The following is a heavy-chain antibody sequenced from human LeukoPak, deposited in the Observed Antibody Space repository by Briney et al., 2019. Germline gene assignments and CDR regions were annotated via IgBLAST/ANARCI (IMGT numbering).Heavy chain of an antibody. Sequence: PGASVKVSCKASGGTFSSYAISWVRQAPGQGLEWMGGIIPIFGTANYAQKFQGRVTITTDESTSTAYMELSSLRSEDTAVYYCARWNYYGSGKGLDYWGQGTLVTVSS. D-gene: IGHD3-10*01. CDR3: ARWNYYGSGKGLDY. CDR2: IIPIFGTA. J-gene: IGHJ4*02. V-gene: IGHV1-69*05. CDR1: GGTFSSYA.